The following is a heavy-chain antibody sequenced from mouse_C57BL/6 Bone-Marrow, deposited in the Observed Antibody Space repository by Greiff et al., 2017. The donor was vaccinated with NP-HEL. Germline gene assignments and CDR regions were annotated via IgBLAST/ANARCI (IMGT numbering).Heavy chain of an antibody. CDR2: IYPGDGDT. V-gene: IGHV1-82*01. Sequence: QVQLKQSGPELVKPGASVKISCKASGYAFSSSWMNWVKQRPGKGLEWIGRIYPGDGDTNYNGKFKGKATLTADKSSSTAYMQLSSLTSEDSAVYFCARHYGSSYDAMDYWGQGTSVTVSS. CDR1: GYAFSSSW. D-gene: IGHD1-1*01. J-gene: IGHJ4*01. CDR3: ARHYGSSYDAMDY.